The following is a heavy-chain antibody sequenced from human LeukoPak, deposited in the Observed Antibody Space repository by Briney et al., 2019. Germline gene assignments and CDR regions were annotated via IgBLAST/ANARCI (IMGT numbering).Heavy chain of an antibody. CDR1: GFTFSNYG. D-gene: IGHD6-13*01. CDR3: ARDRAAADLDY. Sequence: PGGSLRLSCAASGFTFSNYGMHWVRQAPSKGLEWVAVIWYDGSNKFYADSVKGRFTISRGNSKNTLYLQMNSLRAEDTAVYYCARDRAAADLDYWGQGTLVTVSS. J-gene: IGHJ4*02. CDR2: IWYDGSNK. V-gene: IGHV3-33*01.